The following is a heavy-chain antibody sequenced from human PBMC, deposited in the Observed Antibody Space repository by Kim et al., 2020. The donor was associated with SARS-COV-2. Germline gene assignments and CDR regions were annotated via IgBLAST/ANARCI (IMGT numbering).Heavy chain of an antibody. CDR3: AKDLPYLGENYYGSGSYYNWFDP. D-gene: IGHD3-10*01. J-gene: IGHJ5*02. CDR1: GFTFSSYA. V-gene: IGHV3-23*01. CDR2: ISGSGGST. Sequence: GGSLRLSCAASGFTFSSYAMSWVRQAPGKGLEWVSAISGSGGSTYYADSVKGRFTISRDNSKNTLYLQMNSLRAEDTAVYYCAKDLPYLGENYYGSGSYYNWFDPWGQGTLVTVSS.